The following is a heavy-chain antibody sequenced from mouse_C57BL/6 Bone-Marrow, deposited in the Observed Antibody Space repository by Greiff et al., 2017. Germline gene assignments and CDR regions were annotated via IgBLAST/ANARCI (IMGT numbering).Heavy chain of an antibody. Sequence: VQLQQSVAELVRPGASVKLSCTASGFNFKNTYMHWVKQRPEQGLEWIGRIDPANGNTKYATKFQGKATITAETSSNTAYLQLSSLTSEDTAIYYCARREGLPSYWYFDVWGTGTTVTVSS. CDR1: GFNFKNTY. D-gene: IGHD2-2*01. CDR3: ARREGLPSYWYFDV. V-gene: IGHV14-3*01. CDR2: IDPANGNT. J-gene: IGHJ1*03.